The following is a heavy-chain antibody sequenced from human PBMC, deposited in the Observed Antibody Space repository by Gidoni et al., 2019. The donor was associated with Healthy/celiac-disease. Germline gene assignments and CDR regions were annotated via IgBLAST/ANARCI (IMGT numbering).Heavy chain of an antibody. Sequence: EVQLVQSGAEVKKPGESLRISCKGSGYSVTSYWISWVRQVPGKGREGVGRIDPRDSSTHYSPSFQGHVTISADKSISTAYLQWSSLKASDTAMYYCARFTYCGGDCYSGVDYWGQGTLVTVSS. J-gene: IGHJ4*02. D-gene: IGHD2-21*02. CDR2: IDPRDSST. CDR1: GYSVTSYW. CDR3: ARFTYCGGDCYSGVDY. V-gene: IGHV5-10-1*01.